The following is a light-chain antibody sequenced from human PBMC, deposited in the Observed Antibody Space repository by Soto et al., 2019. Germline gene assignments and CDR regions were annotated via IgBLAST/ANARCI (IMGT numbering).Light chain of an antibody. V-gene: IGLV1-40*01. J-gene: IGLJ2*01. CDR2: GNS. CDR1: SSNIGAGYD. CDR3: QSYDSSLSNAV. Sequence: QSVLTQPPSVSGAPGQRVTMSSTGSSSNIGAGYDVHWYQQLPGTAPKLLIYGNSNRPSGVPDRFSGSKSGTSASLAITGLQAEDEADYYCQSYDSSLSNAVFGGGTKLTVL.